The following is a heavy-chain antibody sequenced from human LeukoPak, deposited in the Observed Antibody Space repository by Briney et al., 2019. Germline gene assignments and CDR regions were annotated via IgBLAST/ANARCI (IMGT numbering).Heavy chain of an antibody. CDR1: GGSISSSSYY. D-gene: IGHD4-17*01. CDR2: IYYSGST. J-gene: IGHJ4*02. V-gene: IGHV4-39*01. CDR3: ARLMPQPSTVTHFDY. Sequence: PSETLSLTCTVSGGSISSSSYYRGWIRQPPGKGLEWIGSIYYSGSTYYNPSLKSRVTISVDTSKNQFSLKLSSVTAADTAVYYCARLMPQPSTVTHFDYWGQGTLVTVSS.